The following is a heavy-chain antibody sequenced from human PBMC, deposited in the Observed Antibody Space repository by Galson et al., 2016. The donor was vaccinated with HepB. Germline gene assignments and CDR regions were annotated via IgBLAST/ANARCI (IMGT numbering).Heavy chain of an antibody. V-gene: IGHV3-23*01. CDR2: ISGSGGVT. CDR3: AKGKWSWNTHFDY. Sequence: SLRLSCAASGFTFSNYGMSWVRQAPGKGLEWVSHISGSGGVTYYADSVKGRFTISGDDSQNTLFLQINSLRADDTAIYYCAKGKWSWNTHFDYWGHGTLVTVSS. D-gene: IGHD1/OR15-1a*01. J-gene: IGHJ4*01. CDR1: GFTFSNYG.